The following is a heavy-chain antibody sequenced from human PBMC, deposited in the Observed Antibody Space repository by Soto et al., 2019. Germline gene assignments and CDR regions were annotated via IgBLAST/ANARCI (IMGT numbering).Heavy chain of an antibody. CDR1: GGSISSGGYY. V-gene: IGHV4-31*03. J-gene: IGHJ4*02. Sequence: QVQLQESGPGLVKPSETLSLTCTLSGGSISSGGYYWTWIRQHPGKGLEWIGYISYSGTTSYNPSLKSRLTISIDTQNQFSLKLSSVTAADTATYYCARQFCGGDCLPRLNLGQGTLVTVSS. D-gene: IGHD2-21*02. CDR2: ISYSGTT. CDR3: ARQFCGGDCLPRLN.